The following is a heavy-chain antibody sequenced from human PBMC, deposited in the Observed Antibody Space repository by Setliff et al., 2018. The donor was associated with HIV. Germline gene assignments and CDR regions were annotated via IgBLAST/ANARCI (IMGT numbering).Heavy chain of an antibody. CDR3: ARDVGEQLDV. Sequence: SETLSLTCTVSGDSITNDDYSWGWVRQPPGKALEWIGHIYYSGSTFNNPSLKSRVTISVDTSKNQFSLKLSSVTAADTAVYYCARDVGEQLDVWGKGTTVTVSS. CDR1: GDSITNDDYS. J-gene: IGHJ6*04. CDR2: IYYSGST. V-gene: IGHV4-39*07.